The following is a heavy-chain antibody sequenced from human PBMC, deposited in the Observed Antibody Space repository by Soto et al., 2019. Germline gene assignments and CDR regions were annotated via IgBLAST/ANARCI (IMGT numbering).Heavy chain of an antibody. CDR2: ISWNDEK. CDR1: GFSLSTNGVR. Sequence: SGPTLVNPTQTLTLTCTFSGFSLSTNGVRVGWIRQPPGMALEWLAIISWNDEKHYSPSLKNRLTITMATSINQMDLTMTNMYPVDTATYYSAPRRVWSSFWYDLFAPRGQRMLVTV. V-gene: IGHV2-5*01. CDR3: APRRVWSSFWYDLFAP. J-gene: IGHJ5*02. D-gene: IGHD6-19*01.